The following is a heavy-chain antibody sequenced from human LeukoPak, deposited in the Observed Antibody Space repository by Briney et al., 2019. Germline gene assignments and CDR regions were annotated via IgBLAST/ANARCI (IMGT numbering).Heavy chain of an antibody. J-gene: IGHJ6*03. V-gene: IGHV4-39*01. CDR3: ATVPATRYCSGGSCSHYYYYMDV. Sequence: SETLSLTCTVSGGSISSSNYYWGWIRQPPGKGLEWIGNIYYSGSTYYNPSLRSRVSISVDTSRNQFSLKLSSVTAADTAVYYCATVPATRYCSGGSCSHYYYYMDVWGKGTTVTVSS. CDR2: IYYSGST. CDR1: GGSISSSNYY. D-gene: IGHD2-15*01.